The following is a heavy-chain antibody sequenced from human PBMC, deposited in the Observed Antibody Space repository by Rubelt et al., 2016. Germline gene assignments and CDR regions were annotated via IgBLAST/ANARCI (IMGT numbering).Heavy chain of an antibody. Sequence: QLQLQESGPGLVKPSGTLSLTCSVFGVEMFSLKHYWGWIRQSPGKGLEWIGSIYHSGRTYYKPSLKSRVTISVATSKNQFSPGRSSGTSADTAVYYGAGNDYGDYDDAFDIWGQGTMVTVSS. J-gene: IGHJ3*02. V-gene: IGHV4-39*07. CDR3: AGNDYGDYDDAFDI. CDR1: GVEMFSLKHY. CDR2: IYHSGRT. D-gene: IGHD4-17*01.